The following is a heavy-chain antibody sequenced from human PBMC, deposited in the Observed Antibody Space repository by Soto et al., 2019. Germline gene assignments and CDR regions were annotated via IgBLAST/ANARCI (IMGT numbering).Heavy chain of an antibody. J-gene: IGHJ3*02. V-gene: IGHV3-9*01. CDR2: ISWNSGSI. CDR1: GFTFDDYA. CDR3: ANDIRSSSWFPHAFDI. D-gene: IGHD6-13*01. Sequence: DVQLVESGGGLVQPGRSLRLSCAASGFTFDDYAMHWVRQAPGKGLEWVSGISWNSGSIGYADSVKGRFTISRDNAKNSLYLQMNSLRAEDTALYYCANDIRSSSWFPHAFDIWGQGTMVPVSS.